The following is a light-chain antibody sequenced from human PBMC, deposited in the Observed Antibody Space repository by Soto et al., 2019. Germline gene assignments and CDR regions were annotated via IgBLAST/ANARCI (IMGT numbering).Light chain of an antibody. CDR1: QSVSIN. CDR2: GNS. Sequence: EIVMTQSPATLSVSPGERATLSCRASQSVSINLAWYQQKPGQAPRLLIYGNSNRPSGVPDRFSGSKSGTSASLAITGLQAEDEADYYCQSYDSSMSPYVFGTGT. J-gene: IGKJ3*01. V-gene: IGKV3-15*01. CDR3: QSYDSSMSPYV.